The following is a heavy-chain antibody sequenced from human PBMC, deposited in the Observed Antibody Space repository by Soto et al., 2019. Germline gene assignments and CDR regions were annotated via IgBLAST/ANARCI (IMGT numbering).Heavy chain of an antibody. V-gene: IGHV4-30-4*01. J-gene: IGHJ4*02. CDR3: ASTRSDFFEY. D-gene: IGHD1-26*01. Sequence: SETRSLTCTVSGGSISSGDYYWSWIRQPPGKGLEWIGYIYYSGSTYYNPSLKRRVTISVDTSKHHCSLKLSYVTAADTAVYDCASTRSDFFEYWGQGTLVTVSS. CDR2: IYYSGST. CDR1: GGSISSGDYY.